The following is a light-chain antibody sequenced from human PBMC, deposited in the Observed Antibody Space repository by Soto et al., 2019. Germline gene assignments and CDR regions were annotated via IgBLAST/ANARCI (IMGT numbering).Light chain of an antibody. CDR2: DVS. CDR3: CSFAGSYPYV. J-gene: IGLJ1*01. V-gene: IGLV2-11*01. Sequence: QSVLTQPRSVSGSPGQSVTISCTGTSSDVGRYDYVSWYQQHPGKAPKLIIYDVSERPSGVPDRFSGSKFGNTASLTISGLLAEDEADFFCCSFAGSYPYVFGTGTKV. CDR1: SSDVGRYDY.